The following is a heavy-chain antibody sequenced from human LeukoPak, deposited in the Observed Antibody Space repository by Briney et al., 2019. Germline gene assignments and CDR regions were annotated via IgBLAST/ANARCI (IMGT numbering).Heavy chain of an antibody. J-gene: IGHJ4*02. Sequence: SETLSLTCTVSVGSISSYYGSWIRQPPGKGLEWIGYIYYSGSTNFNPSLKSRITISVDTSKNQFALRLSSVTAADTAMYYCARHRGPRPPSVWGQGTLVTVSS. CDR1: VGSISSYY. CDR3: ARHRGPRPPSV. CDR2: IYYSGST. D-gene: IGHD3-10*01. V-gene: IGHV4-59*08.